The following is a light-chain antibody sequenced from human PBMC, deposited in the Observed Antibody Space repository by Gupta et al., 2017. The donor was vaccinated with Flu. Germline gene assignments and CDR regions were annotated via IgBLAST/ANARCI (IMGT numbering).Light chain of an antibody. CDR3: NSYDSRISGVV. J-gene: IGLJ3*02. CDR2: GNT. V-gene: IGLV1-40*01. Sequence: VTISCTGSSGNRVAGYAGHGYQQIPGQAPELIIYGNTNRPSGVPDRFSDSKSGNTASLAITGAQAEDEADYYCNSYDSRISGVVFGGGTKLTVL. CDR1: SGNRVAGYA.